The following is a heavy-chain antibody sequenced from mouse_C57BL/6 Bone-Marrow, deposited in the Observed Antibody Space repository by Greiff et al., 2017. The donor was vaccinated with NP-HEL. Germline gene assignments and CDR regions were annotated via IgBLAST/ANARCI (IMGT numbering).Heavy chain of an antibody. V-gene: IGHV1-26*01. CDR2: INPNNGGT. J-gene: IGHJ1*03. Sequence: EVQLQQSGPELVKPGASVKISCKASGYTFTDYYMNWVKQSPGKSLEWIGDINPNNGGTSYNQKFKGKATLTVDKSSSTAYMELRSLTSEDSAVDYCAREGGGSSSRDFDVWGTGTTVTVSS. CDR1: GYTFTDYY. CDR3: AREGGGSSSRDFDV. D-gene: IGHD1-1*01.